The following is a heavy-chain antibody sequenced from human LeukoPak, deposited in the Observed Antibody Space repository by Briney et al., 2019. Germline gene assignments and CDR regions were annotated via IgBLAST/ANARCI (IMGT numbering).Heavy chain of an antibody. CDR2: INPNSGGT. J-gene: IGHJ4*02. V-gene: IGHV1-2*02. CDR1: GYTFTGYY. CDR3: ARDRGSSSWSNGGYFDY. Sequence: ASVKVSCKASGYTFTGYYMHWVRQAPGQGLEWMGWINPNSGGTNYAQKFQGRVTMTRDTSISTAYMELSRLRSEDTAVYYCARDRGSSSWSNGGYFDYWGQGTLVTVSS. D-gene: IGHD6-13*01.